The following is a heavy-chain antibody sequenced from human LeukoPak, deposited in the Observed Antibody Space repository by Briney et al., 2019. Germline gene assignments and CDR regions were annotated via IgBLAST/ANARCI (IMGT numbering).Heavy chain of an antibody. CDR1: GFTFSSYA. CDR3: ARDRSFIRSGYPTY. D-gene: IGHD3-3*01. J-gene: IGHJ4*02. CDR2: ISYDGSNK. V-gene: IGHV3-30*04. Sequence: GGSLRLSCAASGFTFSSYAMHWVRQAPGKGLEWVAVISYDGSNKYYADSVKGRFTISRDNSKNTPYLQMNRLRAEDTAVYYCARDRSFIRSGYPTYWGQGTLVTVSS.